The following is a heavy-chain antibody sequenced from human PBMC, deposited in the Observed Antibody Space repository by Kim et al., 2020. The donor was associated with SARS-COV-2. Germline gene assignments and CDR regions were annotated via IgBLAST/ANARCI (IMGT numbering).Heavy chain of an antibody. Sequence: GGSLRLSCRGSDFIFENYALLWVRQCPGKGLEWVSLISADGTDTHYADSVKGRFSISRDNAKKSLSLQMDSLRLEDTAHYFCVKEFRRYSGSPGVGYFD. V-gene: IGHV3-43*02. D-gene: IGHD1-26*01. J-gene: IGHJ4*01. CDR1: DFIFENYA. CDR2: ISADGTDT. CDR3: VKEFRRYSGSPGVGYFD.